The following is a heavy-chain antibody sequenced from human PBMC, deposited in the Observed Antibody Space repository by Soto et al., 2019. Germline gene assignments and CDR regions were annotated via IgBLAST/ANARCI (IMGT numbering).Heavy chain of an antibody. CDR1: GFTFSSHG. D-gene: IGHD3-16*01. CDR2: IWYDGSNK. J-gene: IGHJ4*02. CDR3: VRWGNWKVPDH. Sequence: QVQLVESGGGVVQPGTSLRLSCAASGFTFSSHGMHWVRQAPGKGPEWVAVIWYDGSNKYYADSVRGRFTVSRDNAKNTLYLQMNSLRVEDTAVYRGVRWGNWKVPDHWGQGTLVTVSS. V-gene: IGHV3-33*01.